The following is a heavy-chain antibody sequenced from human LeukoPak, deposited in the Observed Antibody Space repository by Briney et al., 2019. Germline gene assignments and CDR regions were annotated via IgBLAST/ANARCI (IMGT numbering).Heavy chain of an antibody. Sequence: PSETLSLTCTVSGGSISSGDYYWRWIRQPPGKGLEWIGYIFYSGSTYYNPSLKSRVTISVDTSKNQFSLKVSSVTDADTAVYYCARSPPSYGGNALLDYWGQGTLVTVSS. V-gene: IGHV4-30-4*01. D-gene: IGHD4-23*01. CDR3: ARSPPSYGGNALLDY. CDR2: IFYSGST. J-gene: IGHJ4*02. CDR1: GGSISSGDYY.